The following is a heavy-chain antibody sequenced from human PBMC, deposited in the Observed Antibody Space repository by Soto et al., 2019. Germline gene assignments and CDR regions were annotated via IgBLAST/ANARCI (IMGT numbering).Heavy chain of an antibody. J-gene: IGHJ4*02. CDR1: GGSISSSSYY. D-gene: IGHD2-2*01. Sequence: QLQLQESGPGLVKPSETLSLTCTVSGGSISSSSYYWGWIRQPPGKGLEWIGSIYYSGSTYYNPSLKSRVTISVDTSKNQFSLKLSSVTAADTAVYYCARLLWATRDFDYWGQGTLVTVSS. CDR3: ARLLWATRDFDY. CDR2: IYYSGST. V-gene: IGHV4-39*01.